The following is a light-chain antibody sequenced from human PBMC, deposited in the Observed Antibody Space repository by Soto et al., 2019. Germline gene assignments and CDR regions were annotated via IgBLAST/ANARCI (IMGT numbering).Light chain of an antibody. CDR1: QTVGSN. J-gene: IGKJ3*01. V-gene: IGKV3-15*01. CDR3: QQYDRWVT. CDR2: GAS. Sequence: EIVMTQSPATLSVSPGESATLSCRASQTVGSNLAWYQQKRGQAPRLLIYGASTRATGIPARFSGSGSGTEFTLTICSLQSEDFAVYYCQQYDRWVTFGPGTKVDIK.